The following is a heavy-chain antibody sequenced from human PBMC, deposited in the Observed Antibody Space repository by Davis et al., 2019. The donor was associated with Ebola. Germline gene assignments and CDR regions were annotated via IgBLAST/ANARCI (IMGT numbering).Heavy chain of an antibody. Sequence: GESLKISCAASGFTFDDYAMHWVRQASGKGLEWVGRIRSKANSYATAYAASVKGRFTISRDDSKNTAYLQMNSLKTEDTAVYYCTRASEGSSREVWGQGTLVTVSS. J-gene: IGHJ4*02. CDR2: IRSKANSYAT. D-gene: IGHD5-24*01. V-gene: IGHV3-73*01. CDR3: TRASEGSSREV. CDR1: GFTFDDYA.